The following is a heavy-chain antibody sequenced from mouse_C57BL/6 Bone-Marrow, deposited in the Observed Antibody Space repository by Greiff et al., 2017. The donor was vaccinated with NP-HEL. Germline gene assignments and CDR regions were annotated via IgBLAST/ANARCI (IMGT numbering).Heavy chain of an antibody. V-gene: IGHV1-59*01. D-gene: IGHD3-3*01. J-gene: IGHJ1*03. CDR3: ARGGRNWYFDV. CDR1: GYTFTSYW. CDR2: IDPSDSYT. Sequence: QVQLQQPGAELVRPGTSVKLSCKASGYTFTSYWMHWVKQRPGQGLEWIGVIDPSDSYTNYNQKFKGKATLTVDTSSSTAYMQLSSLTSEDAAVYCCARGGRNWYFDVWGTGTTVTVSS.